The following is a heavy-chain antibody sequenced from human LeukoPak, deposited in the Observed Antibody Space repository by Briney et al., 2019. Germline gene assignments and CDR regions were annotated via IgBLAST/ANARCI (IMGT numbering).Heavy chain of an antibody. Sequence: GGSLRLSCAASGFPFGSSWMDWVRQAPGKGLEWVASINPDGSEKYSVDSVEGRFTISRDNAKNLLYLQVNSLRVEDTAVYYCAKEGRSLQTYWGQGTLVTVSS. D-gene: IGHD5-24*01. V-gene: IGHV3-7*03. CDR3: AKEGRSLQTY. CDR1: GFPFGSSW. CDR2: INPDGSEK. J-gene: IGHJ4*02.